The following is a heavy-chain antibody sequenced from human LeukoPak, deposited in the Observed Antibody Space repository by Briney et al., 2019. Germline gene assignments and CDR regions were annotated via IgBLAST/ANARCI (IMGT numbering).Heavy chain of an antibody. D-gene: IGHD2-8*02. Sequence: QTGGSLRLSCAASGFTFSSYEMNWVRQAPGKGLEWVSYISSSGSTIYYADSVKGRFTISRGNAKNSLYLQMNSLRAEDTAVYYCAILSWGMDVWGQGTTVTVSS. CDR3: AILSWGMDV. V-gene: IGHV3-48*03. CDR1: GFTFSSYE. CDR2: ISSSGSTI. J-gene: IGHJ6*02.